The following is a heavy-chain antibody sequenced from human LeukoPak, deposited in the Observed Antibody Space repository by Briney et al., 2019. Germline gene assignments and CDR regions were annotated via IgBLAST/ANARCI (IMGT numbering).Heavy chain of an antibody. D-gene: IGHD6-13*01. CDR2: INPSGGST. J-gene: IGHJ5*02. V-gene: IGHV1-46*01. Sequence: GASVKVSCKATGYTFTSYYMHWVRQAPGQGLEWMGIINPSGGSTSYAQKFQGRVTMTRDTSTSTVYMELSSLRSEDTAVYYCARVSRGPSSSWYNWFDPWGQGTLVTVSS. CDR1: GYTFTSYY. CDR3: ARVSRGPSSSWYNWFDP.